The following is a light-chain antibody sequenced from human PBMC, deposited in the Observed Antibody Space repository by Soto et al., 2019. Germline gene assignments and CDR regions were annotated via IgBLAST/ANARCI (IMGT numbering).Light chain of an antibody. CDR2: LDTDGSH. CDR1: SGHRTYA. CDR3: QTWGTGIRV. Sequence: QPVLTQSPSASASLGASVKLTCTLSSGHRTYAIAWHQQHPERGPRYLMKLDTDGSHRKGDGVPDRFSGSSSGAERYLTISSLQSEDEADYYCQTWGTGIRVFGGGTKVTVL. J-gene: IGLJ3*02. V-gene: IGLV4-69*01.